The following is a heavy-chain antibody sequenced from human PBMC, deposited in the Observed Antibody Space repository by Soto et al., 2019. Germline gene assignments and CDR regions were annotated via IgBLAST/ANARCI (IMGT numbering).Heavy chain of an antibody. Sequence: ASVKVSCKASGYTFTGYYMHWVRQAPGQGLEWMGWINPNSGGTNYAQKFQGWVTMTRDTSISTAYMELSRLRSDDTAVYYCARAPPTVEVDGKYNWFDPWGQGTLVTVSS. CDR3: ARAPPTVEVDGKYNWFDP. CDR1: GYTFTGYY. V-gene: IGHV1-2*04. CDR2: INPNSGGT. D-gene: IGHD2-15*01. J-gene: IGHJ5*02.